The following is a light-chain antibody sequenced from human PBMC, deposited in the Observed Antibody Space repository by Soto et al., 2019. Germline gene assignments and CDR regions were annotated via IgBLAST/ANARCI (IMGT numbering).Light chain of an antibody. J-gene: IGLJ2*01. CDR3: QSYDTSLTGHVL. CDR1: SSNIGAGFD. CDR2: AST. Sequence: QSVLTQPPSVSVDPGQKVTISCSGNSSNIGAGFDVHWYQQIPGTAPKLLIYASTNRPSGVPDRFSGSKSGTSASLAITGRQADEEADYYCQSYDTSLTGHVLFGGGTKLTVL. V-gene: IGLV1-40*01.